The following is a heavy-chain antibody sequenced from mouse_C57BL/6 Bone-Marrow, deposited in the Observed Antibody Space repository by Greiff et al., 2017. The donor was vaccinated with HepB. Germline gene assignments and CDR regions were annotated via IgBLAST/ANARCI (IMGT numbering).Heavy chain of an antibody. CDR1: GYTFTSYW. CDR3: SRWDGYYGAWFAY. Sequence: QVQLQPPGAELVKPGASVKLSCKASGYTFTSYWMHWVQQRPGQGLEWIGMIHPNSGSTNYNEKFKSKATLTVDKSSSTAYMQLSSLTSEFSAVYYCSRWDGYYGAWFAYWGQGTLVTVSA. V-gene: IGHV1-64*01. J-gene: IGHJ3*01. CDR2: IHPNSGST. D-gene: IGHD2-3*01.